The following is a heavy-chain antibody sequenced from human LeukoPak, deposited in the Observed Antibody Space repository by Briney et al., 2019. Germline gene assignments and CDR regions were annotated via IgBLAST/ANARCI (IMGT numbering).Heavy chain of an antibody. CDR1: GGTFNSYA. D-gene: IGHD5-12*01. CDR3: ARDTPAEMATTQITAFDI. J-gene: IGHJ3*02. V-gene: IGHV1-69*04. CDR2: IIPILGIA. Sequence: SVKVSCKASGGTFNSYAISWVRQAPGQGLEWMGRIIPILGIANYAQKFQGRVTITADKSTSTAYMELSGLRSEDTAVYYCARDTPAEMATTQITAFDIWGQGTMVTVSS.